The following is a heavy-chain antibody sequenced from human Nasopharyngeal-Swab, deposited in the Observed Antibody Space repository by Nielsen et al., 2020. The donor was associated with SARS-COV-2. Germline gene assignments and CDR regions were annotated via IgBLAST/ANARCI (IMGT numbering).Heavy chain of an antibody. J-gene: IGHJ3*02. CDR1: GYTFTSYG. Sequence: ASVKVSCKASGYTFTSYGIIWVRQAPGQGLEWMGWIGGYNGNTNYAQKLQGRVTMTTDTSTKTAYMVLRSLGSDDTAVYYCVRGGGASILWFGELGQTAFDIWGQGTMVTVSS. D-gene: IGHD3-10*01. CDR3: VRGGGASILWFGELGQTAFDI. CDR2: IGGYNGNT. V-gene: IGHV1-18*01.